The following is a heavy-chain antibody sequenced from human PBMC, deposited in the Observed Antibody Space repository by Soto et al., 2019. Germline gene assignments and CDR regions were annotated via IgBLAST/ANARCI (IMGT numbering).Heavy chain of an antibody. V-gene: IGHV3-74*01. J-gene: IGHJ6*03. Sequence: EVQLVESGGGLVQPGGSLRLSCAASGFTFSDYWMHWVRQAPGKGLEWVSRIKRDGSTTNYADSVKGRFTISRDNAKNTLYLEMNSLRVEDTADYYGARGAINYYYVEVWGKGTTVTVSS. CDR1: GFTFSDYW. CDR3: ARGAINYYYVEV. CDR2: IKRDGSTT.